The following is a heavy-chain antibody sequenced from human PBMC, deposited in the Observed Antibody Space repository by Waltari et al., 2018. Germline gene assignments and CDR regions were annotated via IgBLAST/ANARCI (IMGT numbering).Heavy chain of an antibody. D-gene: IGHD3-16*01. CDR1: GGSISSTSYY. V-gene: IGHV4-39*01. CDR2: FYYGGRT. J-gene: IGHJ5*02. Sequence: QLQLQESGPGLVKPSETLSLTCTVSGGSISSTSYYWCWIRQPPGKGLEWIGSFYYGGRTYYNPSLKSRITISVDTSKNQFSLKLNSVTAADTAVYYCARPCCVGGGALLSLDLWGQGTLVTVSS. CDR3: ARPCCVGGGALLSLDL.